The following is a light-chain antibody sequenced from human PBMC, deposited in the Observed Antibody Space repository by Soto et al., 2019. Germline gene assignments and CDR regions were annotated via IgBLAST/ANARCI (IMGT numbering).Light chain of an antibody. V-gene: IGLV2-14*01. CDR1: SSDVGTYKY. CDR3: SSFTNTTTLVI. CDR2: EVN. J-gene: IGLJ2*01. Sequence: QSALTQPASVSGSPGQSVTISCTGTSSDVGTYKYVSWYQQHPGKAPTLIIYEVNYRPSGVSARFSGYKSGNTASLTIAGLQTDDEADYYCSSFTNTTTLVILGGGTQLTVL.